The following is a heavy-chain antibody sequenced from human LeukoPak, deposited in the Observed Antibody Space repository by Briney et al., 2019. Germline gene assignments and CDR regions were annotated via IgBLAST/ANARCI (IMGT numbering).Heavy chain of an antibody. CDR2: MNPNGGNT. Sequence: WMNPNGGNTGYAPNFQGRVTMTRNTSISTAYMELSNLRSEDTAIYYCARARSVRTYNWFDPWGQGTLVIVSS. CDR3: ARARSVRTYNWFDP. J-gene: IGHJ5*02. D-gene: IGHD3-3*01. V-gene: IGHV1-8*01.